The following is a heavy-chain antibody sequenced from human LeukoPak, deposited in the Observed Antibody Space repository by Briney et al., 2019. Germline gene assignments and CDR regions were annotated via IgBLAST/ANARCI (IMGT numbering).Heavy chain of an antibody. CDR2: LYNGDGT. V-gene: IGHV3-66*01. Sequence: PGGSLRLSCAASGFSVRSNHMYWVRQAPGKGLGWVSVLYNGDGTGYADSVKGRFTISRDNSQNTVSLQMDNLRVEDTAVYFCVRNLRYCSDGSCSPWGRGTRVTVSS. CDR3: VRNLRYCSDGSCSP. D-gene: IGHD2-15*01. CDR1: GFSVRSNH. J-gene: IGHJ5*02.